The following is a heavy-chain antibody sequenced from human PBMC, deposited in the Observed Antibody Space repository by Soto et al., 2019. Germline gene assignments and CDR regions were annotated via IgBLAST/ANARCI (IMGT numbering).Heavy chain of an antibody. CDR3: ARTELGYCSGGSCSKAWFDP. Sequence: XGTLSLTCTVSGVSINNYYWTWIRQPPGKRLEWIGAIYYTGSTTYNPSLRSRVTFSVDTSKNQFSLSLTSVTAADTAVYYCARTELGYCSGGSCSKAWFDPWGQGTLVTVSS. V-gene: IGHV4-59*01. CDR2: IYYTGST. CDR1: GVSINNYY. J-gene: IGHJ5*02. D-gene: IGHD2-15*01.